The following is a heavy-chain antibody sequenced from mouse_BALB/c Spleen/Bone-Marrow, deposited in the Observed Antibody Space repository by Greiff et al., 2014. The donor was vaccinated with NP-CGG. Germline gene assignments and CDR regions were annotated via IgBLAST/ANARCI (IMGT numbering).Heavy chain of an antibody. V-gene: IGHV1-4*02. J-gene: IGHJ4*01. CDR3: VRENYDYDGDAMDY. Sequence: VQLQESAAELARPGAPVKMSCKTSGYTFTYYTMHWVKQRPGQGLEWIGYINPSSGYTDYNQKFKDKTTLTTDKSSSTAYLQLSSLTSEDSAVYYCVRENYDYDGDAMDYWGQGTSVTVSS. CDR1: GYTFTYYT. D-gene: IGHD2-4*01. CDR2: INPSSGYT.